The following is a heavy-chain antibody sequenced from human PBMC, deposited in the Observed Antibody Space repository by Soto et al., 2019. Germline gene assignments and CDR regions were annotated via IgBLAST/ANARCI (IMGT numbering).Heavy chain of an antibody. CDR2: ISSSSSYI. CDR1: GFTFSSYA. D-gene: IGHD3-10*01. J-gene: IGHJ4*02. CDR3: ARELLGMGVFDS. Sequence: VGSLRLSCAASGFTFSSYAMNWVRQAPGKGLEWVSSISSSSSYIYYADSVKGRFTISRDNAKNSLYLQMNSLRAEDTAMYYCARELLGMGVFDSWGQGTLVTVSS. V-gene: IGHV3-21*04.